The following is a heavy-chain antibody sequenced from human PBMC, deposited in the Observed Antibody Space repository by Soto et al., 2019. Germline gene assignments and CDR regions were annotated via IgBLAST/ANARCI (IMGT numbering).Heavy chain of an antibody. CDR2: ISTNGGST. J-gene: IGHJ4*02. Sequence: PGGSLRLSCAASGFTFSSSWMHWVRQAPGKGLEYVSSISTNGGSTRYADSVKGRFTISRDNSKNTQYLQMSSLRADDTAVYYCVKGEYYYDSSGYYPFDYWGQGTLVTVSS. CDR3: VKGEYYYDSSGYYPFDY. V-gene: IGHV3-64D*06. D-gene: IGHD3-22*01. CDR1: GFTFSSSW.